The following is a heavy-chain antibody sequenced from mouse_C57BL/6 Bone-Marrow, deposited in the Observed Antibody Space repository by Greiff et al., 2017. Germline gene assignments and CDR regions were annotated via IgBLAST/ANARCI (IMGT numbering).Heavy chain of an antibody. D-gene: IGHD2-1*01. J-gene: IGHJ3*01. Sequence: EVQLVQSGGGLVQPGGSLKLSCAASGFTFSDYYMYWVRQTPEKRLEWVAYISPGGGSTYYPETVKGRFTISRENAKNTLYLQMSRLKSEDTAMYYCARQSYGNPFAYWGQGTLVTVSA. CDR3: ARQSYGNPFAY. V-gene: IGHV5-12*01. CDR2: ISPGGGST. CDR1: GFTFSDYY.